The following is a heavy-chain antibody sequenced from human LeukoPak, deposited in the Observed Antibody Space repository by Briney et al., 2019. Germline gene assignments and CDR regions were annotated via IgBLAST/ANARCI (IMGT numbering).Heavy chain of an antibody. Sequence: ASVKVSCKASGGTFSSYAISWVRQAPGQGLEWMGRIIPIFGTANYAQKFQGRVTITTDESTSTAYMELRSLRSEDTAVYYCARVPGYDFWSGYYDYWGRGTLVTVSS. CDR3: ARVPGYDFWSGYYDY. V-gene: IGHV1-69*05. CDR1: GGTFSSYA. J-gene: IGHJ4*02. CDR2: IIPIFGTA. D-gene: IGHD3-3*01.